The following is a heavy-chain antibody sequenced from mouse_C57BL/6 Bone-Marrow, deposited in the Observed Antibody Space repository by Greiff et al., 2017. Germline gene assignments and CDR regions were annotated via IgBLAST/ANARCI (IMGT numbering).Heavy chain of an antibody. J-gene: IGHJ3*01. CDR3: TRRGYSALAY. CDR1: GYAFSSYW. CDR2: IYPGDGDT. D-gene: IGHD2-14*01. Sequence: QVQLQQSGAELVKPGASVKISCKASGYAFSSYWMNWVKQRPGKGLEWIGKIYPGDGDTNYNGKFKGKATLTADKSSSTAYMQLSSLTAEDSAVYFCTRRGYSALAYWGQGTLVTVSA. V-gene: IGHV1-80*01.